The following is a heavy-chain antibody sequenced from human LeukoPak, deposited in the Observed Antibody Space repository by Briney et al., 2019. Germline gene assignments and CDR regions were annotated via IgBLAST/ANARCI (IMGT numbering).Heavy chain of an antibody. V-gene: IGHV1-69*05. CDR3: AAGEFYYDSSGYYHLI. D-gene: IGHD3-22*01. CDR2: IIPIFGTA. J-gene: IGHJ3*02. CDR1: GGTFSSYA. Sequence: SVKVSCKASGGTFSSYAISWVRQAPGQGLEWMGGIIPIFGTANYAQKFQGSLTITTDESTSIAYMELSSLRSEDTAVYYCAAGEFYYDSSGYYHLIWGQGTMVTVSS.